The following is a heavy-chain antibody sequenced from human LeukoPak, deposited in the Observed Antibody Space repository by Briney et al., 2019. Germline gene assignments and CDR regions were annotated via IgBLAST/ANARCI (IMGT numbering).Heavy chain of an antibody. D-gene: IGHD2-21*02. Sequence: GGSLRLSCAASGFTFSNAWMSWVRQTPGKGLEWVGRIKSKTEGGTIDYAAPVKDRFTISRDDSKDTLYLQMNSLKPEGTTVYYCTTAMVMSAILYCQHWGQGTTLTVSS. CDR2: IKSKTEGGTI. V-gene: IGHV3-15*01. J-gene: IGHJ1*01. CDR3: TTAMVMSAILYCQH. CDR1: GFTFSNAW.